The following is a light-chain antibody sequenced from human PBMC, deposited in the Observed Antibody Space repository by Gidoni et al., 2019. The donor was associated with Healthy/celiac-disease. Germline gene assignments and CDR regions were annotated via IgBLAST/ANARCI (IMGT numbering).Light chain of an antibody. CDR2: EVS. V-gene: IGLV2-8*01. CDR1: SSDVGGYNY. CDR3: SSYAGSNVV. J-gene: IGLJ2*01. Sequence: QSALTLPPSASGSPGPSVTISCTGTSSDVGGYNYVSWYQQHPGKAPKPLIYEVSKWPSGVPDRFSGAKAGNTASLTVSGLQAEEEADYYCSSYAGSNVVFGGGTKLTVL.